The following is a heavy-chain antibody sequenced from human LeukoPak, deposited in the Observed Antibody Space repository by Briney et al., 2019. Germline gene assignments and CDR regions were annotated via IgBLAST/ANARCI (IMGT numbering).Heavy chain of an antibody. J-gene: IGHJ4*02. CDR1: GYTFTGYY. CDR3: ARSARIVVVIAILPGYPDY. CDR2: INPNSGGT. D-gene: IGHD2-21*01. Sequence: ASVKVSCKASGYTFTGYYMHWVRQAPGQGLEWMGWINPNSGGTNYAQKFQGRVTMTRDTSISTAYMELSRLRSDDTAVYYCARSARIVVVIAILPGYPDYWGQGTLVTVSS. V-gene: IGHV1-2*02.